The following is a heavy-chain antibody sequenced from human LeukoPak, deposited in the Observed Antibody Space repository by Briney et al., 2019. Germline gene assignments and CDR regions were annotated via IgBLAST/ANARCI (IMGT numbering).Heavy chain of an antibody. CDR1: GGSISSSSYY. J-gene: IGHJ4*02. CDR3: ARLSGSYWPAGY. CDR2: LYYSGST. Sequence: PSETLSLTCTVSGGSISSSSYYWGWIRQPPGEGVEWIGSLYYSGSTYSNPSLKSRVTISVDTSKNQFSLKLSSVTAADTAVYYCARLSGSYWPAGYWGQGTLVTVSS. D-gene: IGHD1-26*01. V-gene: IGHV4-39*01.